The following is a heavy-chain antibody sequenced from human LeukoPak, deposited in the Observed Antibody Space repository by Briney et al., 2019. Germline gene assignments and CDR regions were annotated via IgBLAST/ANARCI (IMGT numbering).Heavy chain of an antibody. Sequence: SETLSLTCTVSGXSISSYYWSWIRQPPGKGLEWIGYIYYSGSTNYNPSLKSRVTISVDTSKNQFSLKLSSVTAADTAVYYCARDRGGAPYYPGGYYYYYGMDVWGQGTTVTVSS. CDR1: GXSISSYY. V-gene: IGHV4-59*01. CDR3: ARDRGGAPYYPGGYYYYYGMDV. D-gene: IGHD1-26*01. CDR2: IYYSGST. J-gene: IGHJ6*02.